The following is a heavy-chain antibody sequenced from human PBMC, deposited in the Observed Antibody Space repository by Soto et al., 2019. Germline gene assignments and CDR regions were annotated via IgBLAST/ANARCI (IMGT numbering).Heavy chain of an antibody. Sequence: GGSLRLSCAGSGFDFSGYTMHWVRQAPGKGLEWVAAVTSSTGNTFYADSVKGRFAASRDNANSTLYLQMNSLRAEDTAVYYCAKPLYYYDRVDASEIWGQGTMVTVSS. V-gene: IGHV3-23*01. CDR3: AKPLYYYDRVDASEI. D-gene: IGHD3-22*01. CDR2: VTSSTGNT. CDR1: GFDFSGYT. J-gene: IGHJ3*02.